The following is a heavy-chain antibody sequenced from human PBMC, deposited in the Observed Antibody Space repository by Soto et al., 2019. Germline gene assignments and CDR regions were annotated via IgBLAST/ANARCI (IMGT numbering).Heavy chain of an antibody. CDR1: GGTFSSSG. CDR3: ARWPQPRYTADPYAVDV. D-gene: IGHD3-16*02. J-gene: IGHJ6*02. Sequence: QVHLVQSGTEVKKPGSSVNVSCKASGGTFSSSGFSWVRQAPGQGLEWMGMIVPSLDTTNYAQKFQARVTITADEVTSTAYMELRSLRSEDTDVYYCARWPQPRYTADPYAVDVWGQGTRVIVSS. V-gene: IGHV1-69*11. CDR2: IVPSLDTT.